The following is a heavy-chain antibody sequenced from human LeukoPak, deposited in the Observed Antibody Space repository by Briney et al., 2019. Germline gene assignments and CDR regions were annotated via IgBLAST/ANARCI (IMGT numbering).Heavy chain of an antibody. J-gene: IGHJ5*02. V-gene: IGHV1-18*04. CDR1: GYTFSSYG. Sequence: ASVKVSCKASGYTFSSYGISWVRQPPAQGLEWMGWISAYNGNKHYTQKLQGRVTKTTDTSTSTAYMELRSLRSDDPAVYYCARDQVVAATSWFDPWGEGTLLTVSS. CDR2: ISAYNGNK. D-gene: IGHD2-15*01. CDR3: ARDQVVAATSWFDP.